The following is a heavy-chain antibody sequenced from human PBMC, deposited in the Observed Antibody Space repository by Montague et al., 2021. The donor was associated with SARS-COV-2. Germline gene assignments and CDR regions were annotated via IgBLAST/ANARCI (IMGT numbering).Heavy chain of an antibody. CDR2: IYYSGST. D-gene: IGHD3-3*01. J-gene: IGHJ4*02. V-gene: IGHV4-39*01. CDR3: ARHAGKRITIFGVVKGQYYFDX. CDR1: GGSISSSSYC. Sequence: SETLSLTCTVSGGSISSSSYCWGWIRQPPGKGLEWIGSIYYSGSTYYNPSLKSRVTISVDTSKNQLSLKLSSVTAADTAVYYCARHAGKRITIFGVVKGQYYFDXWGQGTLVTVSS.